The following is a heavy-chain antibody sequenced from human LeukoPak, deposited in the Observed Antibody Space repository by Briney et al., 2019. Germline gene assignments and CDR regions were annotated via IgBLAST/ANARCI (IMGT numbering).Heavy chain of an antibody. CDR3: ARFFVGGQSAAEFDY. Sequence: GGSLRLSCAASGFTFSDYSMNWVRQAPGKGLEWVSSISSSSSYIYYADSVKGRFTISRDNAKNSLYLQMNSLRAEDTAVYYCARFFVGGQSAAEFDYWGQGTLVTVSS. V-gene: IGHV3-21*01. CDR2: ISSSSSYI. D-gene: IGHD6-13*01. J-gene: IGHJ4*02. CDR1: GFTFSDYS.